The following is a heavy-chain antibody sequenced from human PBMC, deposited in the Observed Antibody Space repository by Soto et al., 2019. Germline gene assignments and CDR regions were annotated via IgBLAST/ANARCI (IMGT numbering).Heavy chain of an antibody. V-gene: IGHV1-8*01. CDR2: MNPYSGNT. Sequence: ASVKVSCKASGYSFTSYEINWVRQATGQGLEWMGWMNPYSGNTGFAQKFQGRVTMTRSTSISTAYMELSSLRSEDTAVYYCARLVSSVTYYYNYYMDVWGKGTTVTVSS. J-gene: IGHJ6*03. CDR3: ARLVSSVTYYYNYYMDV. D-gene: IGHD4-17*01. CDR1: GYSFTSYE.